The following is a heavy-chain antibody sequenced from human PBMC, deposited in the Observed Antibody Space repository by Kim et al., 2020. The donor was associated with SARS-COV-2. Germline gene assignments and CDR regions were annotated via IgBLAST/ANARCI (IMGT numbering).Heavy chain of an antibody. V-gene: IGHV4-34*01. CDR3: ARGHYVWGSYF. Sequence: SETLSLTCAVYGGSFSGYYWSWIRQPPGKGLEWIGEINHSGSTNYNPSLKSRVTISVDTSKNQFSLKLSSVTAADTAVYYCARGHYVWGSYFGGQGTLVTVSS. CDR2: INHSGST. D-gene: IGHD3-16*01. J-gene: IGHJ4*02. CDR1: GGSFSGYY.